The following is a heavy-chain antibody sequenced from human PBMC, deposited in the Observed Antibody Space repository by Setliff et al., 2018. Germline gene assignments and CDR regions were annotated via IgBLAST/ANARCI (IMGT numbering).Heavy chain of an antibody. Sequence: SVKVSCKASGGTFSSYAISWVRQAPGQGLEWMGGIIPIFGTANYAQKFQGRVTITADESTSTAYMELRSLKSEDTAVYYCAREALQRAGLYFFDIWGQGMLVTAPQ. J-gene: IGHJ4*02. CDR2: IIPIFGTA. V-gene: IGHV1-69*13. D-gene: IGHD3-10*01. CDR1: GGTFSSYA. CDR3: AREALQRAGLYFFDI.